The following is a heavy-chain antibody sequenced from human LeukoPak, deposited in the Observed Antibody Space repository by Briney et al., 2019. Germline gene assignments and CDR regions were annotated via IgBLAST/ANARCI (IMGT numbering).Heavy chain of an antibody. Sequence: SETLSLTCTVSGGSISSGSYYWSWIRQPAGKGLEWIGRIYTSGSTNYNPSLKSRVTISVDTSKNQFSLKLSSVTAADTAVYYCARGPYCSSTSCYLYGSGSYDYWGQGTLVTVSS. J-gene: IGHJ4*02. CDR3: ARGPYCSSTSCYLYGSGSYDY. D-gene: IGHD2-2*01. V-gene: IGHV4-61*02. CDR2: IYTSGST. CDR1: GGSISSGSYY.